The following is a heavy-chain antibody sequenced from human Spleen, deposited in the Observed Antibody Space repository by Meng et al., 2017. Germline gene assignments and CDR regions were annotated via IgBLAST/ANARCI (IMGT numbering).Heavy chain of an antibody. V-gene: IGHV1-46*01. CDR2: INPSGGRT. D-gene: IGHD4-17*01. J-gene: IGHJ5*02. CDR1: GYTFTAYY. Sequence: QGEVGQSGDEVKKPVASVKVSCKPAGYTFTAYYIHWVRQAPGQGLEWIGIINPSGGRTTYAQKFQGRVTVTRDTSASTVYMELRSLTSEDTAVYYCARDAYYGDYEINWFDPWGQGTLVTVSS. CDR3: ARDAYYGDYEINWFDP.